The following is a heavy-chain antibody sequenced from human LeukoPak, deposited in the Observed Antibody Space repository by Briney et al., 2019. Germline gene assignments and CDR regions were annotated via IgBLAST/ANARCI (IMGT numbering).Heavy chain of an antibody. Sequence: ASVKVSCKASGYTFTGYYMHWVRQAPGQGLEWMGWINPNSGGTNYAQKFQGRVTMTRDTSISTAYMELSRLRSDDTAVYYCARLHGSGSYKGFDPWGQGTLVTVSS. CDR1: GYTFTGYY. V-gene: IGHV1-2*02. CDR2: INPNSGGT. J-gene: IGHJ5*02. CDR3: ARLHGSGSYKGFDP. D-gene: IGHD3-10*01.